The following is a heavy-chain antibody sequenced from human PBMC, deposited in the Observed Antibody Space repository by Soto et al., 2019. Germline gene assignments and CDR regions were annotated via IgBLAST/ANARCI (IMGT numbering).Heavy chain of an antibody. CDR2: INHSGST. D-gene: IGHD6-6*01. V-gene: IGHV4-4*02. J-gene: IGHJ5*02. Sequence: SETLSLTCTISGVSISSGKWWSWVRQPPGKGLEWIGEINHSGSTNYNPSLKSRVTISVDTSKNQFSLKLSSVTAADTAVYYCARGGRAARLGNWFDPWGQGTLVTVSS. CDR3: ARGGRAARLGNWFDP. CDR1: GVSISSGKW.